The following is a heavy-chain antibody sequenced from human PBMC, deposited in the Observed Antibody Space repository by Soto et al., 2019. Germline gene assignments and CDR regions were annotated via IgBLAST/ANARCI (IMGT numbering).Heavy chain of an antibody. CDR2: ISSGSTSI. CDR3: SACRPPSPYDRFYAIDV. J-gene: IGHJ6*02. V-gene: IGHV3-48*02. Sequence: EVQLVESGGGLVNPGGSLRLSCTASGFSISAYSLQWVRQVPGKGLEWVSYISSGSTSIYYADSVKGRFTISRDNAENYTVLQMNSLRDEDTAVFYCSACRPPSPYDRFYAIDVWGQGTTVSVSS. CDR1: GFSISAYS. D-gene: IGHD1-1*01.